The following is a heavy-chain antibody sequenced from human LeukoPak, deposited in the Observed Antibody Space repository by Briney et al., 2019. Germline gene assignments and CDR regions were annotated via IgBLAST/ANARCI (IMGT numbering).Heavy chain of an antibody. J-gene: IGHJ4*02. D-gene: IGHD2-15*01. CDR2: VYYTGST. CDR1: GGSVSNYY. Sequence: SETLSLTCSVSGGSVSNYYWSWIRQPPGKGLEWIGYVYYTGSTNYNPSLKSRVTISVDKSKNQFSLKLTSVTAADTAVYYCARDECSGGSCYQGYYWGQGTLVTVSS. CDR3: ARDECSGGSCYQGYY. V-gene: IGHV4-59*02.